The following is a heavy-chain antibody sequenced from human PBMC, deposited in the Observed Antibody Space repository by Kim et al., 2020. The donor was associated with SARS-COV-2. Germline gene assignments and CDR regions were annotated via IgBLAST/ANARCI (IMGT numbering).Heavy chain of an antibody. D-gene: IGHD3-3*01. Sequence: GGSLRLSCAASGFTFSSYAMSWVRQAPGKGLEWVSAISGSGGSTYYADSVKGRFTISRDNSKNTLYLQMNSLRAEDTAVYYCAPDLRRDFWSGYYPFDYWGQGTLVTVSS. CDR2: ISGSGGST. CDR3: APDLRRDFWSGYYPFDY. CDR1: GFTFSSYA. J-gene: IGHJ4*02. V-gene: IGHV3-23*01.